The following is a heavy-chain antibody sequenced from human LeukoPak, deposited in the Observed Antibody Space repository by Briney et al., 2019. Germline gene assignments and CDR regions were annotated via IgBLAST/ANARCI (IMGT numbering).Heavy chain of an antibody. D-gene: IGHD6-13*01. CDR1: GFTFSDYY. CDR3: ARAAAGTVFWFDP. V-gene: IGHV3-11*05. CDR2: ISSSSSYT. Sequence: GGSLRLSCAASGFTFSDYYMSWIRQAPGKGLEWVSYISSSSSYTNYADSVKGRFTISRDNAKNSLYLQMSSLRAEDTAVYYCARAAAGTVFWFDPWGQGTLVTVSS. J-gene: IGHJ5*02.